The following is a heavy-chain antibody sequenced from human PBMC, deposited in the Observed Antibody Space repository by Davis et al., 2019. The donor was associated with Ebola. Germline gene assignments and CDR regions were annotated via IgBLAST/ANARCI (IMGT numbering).Heavy chain of an antibody. CDR3: ARIGPGSRYYFDY. V-gene: IGHV5-51*01. Sequence: GEFLKILCKGSGYSFTSYWIGRVRQMPGKGLEWMGRIYPGDSDTRYSPSFQGQVTIPADKSISTAYLQWSSLKASDTAMYYCARIGPGSRYYFDYWGQGTLVTVSS. J-gene: IGHJ4*02. CDR2: IYPGDSDT. D-gene: IGHD6-13*01. CDR1: GYSFTSYW.